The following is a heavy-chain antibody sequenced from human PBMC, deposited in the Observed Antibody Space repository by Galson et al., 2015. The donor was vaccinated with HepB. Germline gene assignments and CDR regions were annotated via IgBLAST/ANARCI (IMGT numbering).Heavy chain of an antibody. Sequence: SVKVSCKASGYTFTDYHVHWVRQAPGQGLEWMGWINPNSGTTNYAQNFQGCVTMTRDTSISTVYMELSRLRSDDTAVYYCAREGDTKEDVNWFDPWGQGTLVTVSS. CDR2: INPNSGTT. CDR3: AREGDTKEDVNWFDP. CDR1: GYTFTDYH. J-gene: IGHJ5*02. V-gene: IGHV1-2*04. D-gene: IGHD2-8*01.